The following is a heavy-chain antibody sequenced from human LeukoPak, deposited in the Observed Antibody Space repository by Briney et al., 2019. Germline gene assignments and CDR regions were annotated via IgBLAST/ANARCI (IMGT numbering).Heavy chain of an antibody. CDR2: IYTSGST. CDR3: ARDYGVWSGYYNWFDP. CDR1: GGSISSGRYY. J-gene: IGHJ5*02. V-gene: IGHV4-61*02. Sequence: SETLSLTCTVSGGSISSGRYYWSWIRQPAGKGLEWIGRIYTSGSTNYNPSLKSRVTISVDTSKNQFSLKLSSVTAADTAVYYCARDYGVWSGYYNWFDPWGQGTLVTVSS. D-gene: IGHD3-3*01.